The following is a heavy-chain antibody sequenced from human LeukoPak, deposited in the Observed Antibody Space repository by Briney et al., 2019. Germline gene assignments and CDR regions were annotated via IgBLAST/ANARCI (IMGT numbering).Heavy chain of an antibody. V-gene: IGHV3-23*01. CDR2: ISGSGGST. D-gene: IGHD1-1*01. Sequence: GGSLRLSCAASGFTFSSYAMSWVRQAPGKGLEWVSAISGSGGSTYYADSVKGRFTISRDNSKNTLYLQMNSLRAEDTAVYYCAKAVHGYYYYYMDVRGKGTTVTVSS. CDR1: GFTFSSYA. CDR3: AKAVHGYYYYYMDV. J-gene: IGHJ6*03.